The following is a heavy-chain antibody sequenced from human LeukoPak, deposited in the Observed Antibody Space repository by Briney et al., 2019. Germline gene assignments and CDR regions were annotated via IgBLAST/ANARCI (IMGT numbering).Heavy chain of an antibody. J-gene: IGHJ6*03. CDR3: ARLRVQQLASSYYMDV. CDR2: LYYGVNT. CDR1: GDSVTTTNFY. V-gene: IGHV4-39*01. D-gene: IGHD6-13*01. Sequence: SETLSLTCIVSGDSVTTTNFYWGWIRQAPGKGLEWIGSLYYGVNTYYKPSLKSRVTISVDMSLNQFSLILTSVTAADTGMYYCARLRVQQLASSYYMDVWGKGTTVTVSS.